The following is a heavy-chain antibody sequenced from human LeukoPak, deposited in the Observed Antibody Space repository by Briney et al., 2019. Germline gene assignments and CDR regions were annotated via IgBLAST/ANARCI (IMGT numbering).Heavy chain of an antibody. CDR1: GGSLSSYY. J-gene: IGHJ3*02. V-gene: IGHV4-59*01. CDR2: IYHSGST. CDR3: ARVSNYLDAFDI. D-gene: IGHD1-7*01. Sequence: SETLSLTCTVSGGSLSSYYWSWIRQPPGKGLEWIGYIYHSGSTNYNPSLKSRVTISVDTSKNQFTLKLSAVTAADTAVYYCARVSNYLDAFDIWGQGTMVTVSS.